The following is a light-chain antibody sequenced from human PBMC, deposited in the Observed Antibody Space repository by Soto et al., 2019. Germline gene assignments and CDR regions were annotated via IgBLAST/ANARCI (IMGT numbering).Light chain of an antibody. J-gene: IGLJ3*02. Sequence: QSALTQPASVSGSPGQSITISCTGSSTDVGAYHLVSWYQHLPGKVPQLIIYETTKRPSRVSNRFSGSKSGNTASLTISGLLAEDEADYYCSSYTGSYTLMFGGGTKL. CDR1: STDVGAYHL. V-gene: IGLV2-23*01. CDR3: SSYTGSYTLM. CDR2: ETT.